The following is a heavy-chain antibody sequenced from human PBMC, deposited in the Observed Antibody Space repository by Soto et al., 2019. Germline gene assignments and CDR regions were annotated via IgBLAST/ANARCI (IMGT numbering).Heavy chain of an antibody. CDR3: ASEYDYGDLNYYYYGMDV. D-gene: IGHD4-17*01. Sequence: EVQLVESGGGLVQPGGSLRLSCAASGFTFSSYSMNWVRQAPGKGLEWGSYISSSSSTIYYADSVKGRCTISRDNAKNSRYLQMSSLRDEDTAVYYCASEYDYGDLNYYYYGMDVWGQGTTVTVSS. V-gene: IGHV3-48*02. J-gene: IGHJ6*02. CDR2: ISSSSSTI. CDR1: GFTFSSYS.